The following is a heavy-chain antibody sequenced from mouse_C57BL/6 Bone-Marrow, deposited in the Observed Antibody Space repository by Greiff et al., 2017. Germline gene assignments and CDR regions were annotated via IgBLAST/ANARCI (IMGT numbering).Heavy chain of an antibody. Sequence: QVQLQQPGAELVKPGASVKLSCKASGYTFTSYWMHWVKQRPGQGLEWIGMIHPNSGSTNYNEKFKSKATLTVDKSSSTAYMQLSSLTSEDSAVYCCARVRWLLSWFAYWGQGTLVTVSA. V-gene: IGHV1-64*01. J-gene: IGHJ3*01. CDR2: IHPNSGST. D-gene: IGHD2-3*01. CDR1: GYTFTSYW. CDR3: ARVRWLLSWFAY.